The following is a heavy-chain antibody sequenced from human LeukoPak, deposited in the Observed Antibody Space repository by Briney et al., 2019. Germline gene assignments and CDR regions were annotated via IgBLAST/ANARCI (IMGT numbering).Heavy chain of an antibody. J-gene: IGHJ1*01. Sequence: ASVKVSCKASGYTFTDYYINWLRQAPGQGLEGMGWINPNSGGTNYAQKFQGRVTMTRDTSISTAYMELSRLRSDDTAVYYCARRKITIFGTRAGGCFQHWGQGTLVTVSS. D-gene: IGHD3-3*01. CDR1: GYTFTDYY. CDR2: INPNSGGT. CDR3: ARRKITIFGTRAGGCFQH. V-gene: IGHV1-2*02.